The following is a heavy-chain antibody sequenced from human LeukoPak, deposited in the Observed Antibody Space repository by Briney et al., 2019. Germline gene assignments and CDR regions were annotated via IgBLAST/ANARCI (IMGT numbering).Heavy chain of an antibody. Sequence: GESLKISRKGSGYSFTSYRIGWVRQMPGKGLEWMGIIYPGDSDTRYSPSFQGQVTISADKSISTAYLQWSSLKASDTAMYYCASSFIVVVPAAISPDAFDIWGQGTMVTVSS. J-gene: IGHJ3*02. V-gene: IGHV5-51*01. CDR1: GYSFTSYR. CDR2: IYPGDSDT. D-gene: IGHD2-2*02. CDR3: ASSFIVVVPAAISPDAFDI.